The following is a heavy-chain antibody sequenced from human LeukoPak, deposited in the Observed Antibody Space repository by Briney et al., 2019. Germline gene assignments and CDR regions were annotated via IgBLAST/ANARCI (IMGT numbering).Heavy chain of an antibody. V-gene: IGHV3-74*01. Sequence: GGSLRLSCAASGFTFSSYWTHWVRQAPGKGLVWVSRINSDGSSTSYADSVKGRFTISRDNAKNTLYLQMNSLRAEDTAVYYCARGDYDFWSGHDAFDIWGQGTMVTVSS. CDR1: GFTFSSYW. CDR2: INSDGSST. D-gene: IGHD3-3*01. J-gene: IGHJ3*02. CDR3: ARGDYDFWSGHDAFDI.